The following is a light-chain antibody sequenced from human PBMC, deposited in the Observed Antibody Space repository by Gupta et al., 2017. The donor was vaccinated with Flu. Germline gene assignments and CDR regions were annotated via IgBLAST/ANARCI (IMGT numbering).Light chain of an antibody. CDR1: QTISTS. CDR2: AAS. Sequence: DIQMTQSPPSLSASVGDRVTITCRASQTISTSLNWYQHKAGRAPKLLIYAASSLHSGVPSRFSGSGSGTDFTLTISSRQPEDFAIYYCQQSDTRPLFTFGPGTKVDIK. J-gene: IGKJ3*01. CDR3: QQSDTRPLFT. V-gene: IGKV1-39*01.